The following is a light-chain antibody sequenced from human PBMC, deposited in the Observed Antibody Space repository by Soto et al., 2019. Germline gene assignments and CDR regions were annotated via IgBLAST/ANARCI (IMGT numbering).Light chain of an antibody. CDR2: DAS. J-gene: IGKJ2*01. CDR3: QQYDNLPPYT. CDR1: QDISNY. Sequence: DIQMTQSPSSLSASVGDRVTITCQASQDISNYLNWYQHKPGKAPKLLIYDASNLETGGPTRFSGSVSGTDFTFTISSLQPEDIETYYCQQYDNLPPYTFGQGTKLEIK. V-gene: IGKV1-33*01.